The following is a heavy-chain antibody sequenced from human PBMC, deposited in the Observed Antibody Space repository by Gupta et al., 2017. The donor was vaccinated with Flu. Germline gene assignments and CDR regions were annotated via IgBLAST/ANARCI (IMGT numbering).Heavy chain of an antibody. CDR2: IRSKVNSYAT. Sequence: EVQLVESGGGLVQPGGSLKLSCAASGFIFSGSAVHWVRQASGKGLEWVGRIRSKVNSYATAYAASVKGRFTISRDDSKNTAYLQMNSLKTEDTAVYYCSRQGERYCSGSSCYGFNYGMDVWGQGTTVTVSS. J-gene: IGHJ6*02. V-gene: IGHV3-73*02. CDR3: SRQGERYCSGSSCYGFNYGMDV. D-gene: IGHD2-15*01. CDR1: GFIFSGSA.